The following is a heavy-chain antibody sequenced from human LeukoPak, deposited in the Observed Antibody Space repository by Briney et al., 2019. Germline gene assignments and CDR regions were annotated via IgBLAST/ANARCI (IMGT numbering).Heavy chain of an antibody. V-gene: IGHV4-34*01. CDR2: IYYSGST. CDR1: GGSFSGYY. CDR3: TTGAGWLIDY. Sequence: SETLSLTCAVYGGSFSGYYWSWIRQPPGKGLEWIGSIYYSGSTSYNPSLKSRVTISVDTSKNQFSLKLNSLTTADTAVYYCTTGAGWLIDYWGQGILVTASS. J-gene: IGHJ4*02. D-gene: IGHD3-16*01.